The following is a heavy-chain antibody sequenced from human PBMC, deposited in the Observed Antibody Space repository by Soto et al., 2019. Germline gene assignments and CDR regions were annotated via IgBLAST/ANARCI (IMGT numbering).Heavy chain of an antibody. CDR1: GFTFSDFA. J-gene: IGHJ6*02. V-gene: IGHV3-9*01. Sequence: GGSLRLSCVASGFTFSDFAMRFVRQSPVKGLEWVSGIRSNSGTIYYADSVRGRFTISRDNAKNSLYLQMNSLRVEDTAVYYCAARRRYQYYGMGVRGRETTVTVSS. CDR3: AARRRYQYYGMGV. CDR2: IRSNSGTI.